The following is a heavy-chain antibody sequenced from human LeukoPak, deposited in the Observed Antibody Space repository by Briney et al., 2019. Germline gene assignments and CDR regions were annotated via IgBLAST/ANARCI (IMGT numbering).Heavy chain of an antibody. V-gene: IGHV4-34*01. CDR1: GGSFSGYY. J-gene: IGHJ4*02. Sequence: SETLSLTCAVYGGSFSGYYWSWIRQPPGKGLEWIGEINHSGSTNYNPSLKSQVTISVDTSKNQFSLKLSSVTAADTAVYYCARGRNRITMVRGVIIPYYFDYWGQGTLVTVSS. CDR3: ARGRNRITMVRGVIIPYYFDY. D-gene: IGHD3-10*01. CDR2: INHSGST.